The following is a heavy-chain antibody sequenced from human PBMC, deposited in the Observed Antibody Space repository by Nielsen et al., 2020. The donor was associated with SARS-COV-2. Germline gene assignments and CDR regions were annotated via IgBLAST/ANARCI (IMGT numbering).Heavy chain of an antibody. CDR2: IYTSGST. J-gene: IGHJ1*01. CDR3: ARDRGLAEYFQH. V-gene: IGHV4-4*08. CDR1: GGSISSYY. D-gene: IGHD3-10*01. Sequence: SETLSLTCTVSGGSISSYYWSWIRQPPGKGLEWIGRIYTSGSTNYNPSLKSRVTISVDTSKNQFSLKLSSVTAADTAVYYCARDRGLAEYFQHWGQGTLVTVSS.